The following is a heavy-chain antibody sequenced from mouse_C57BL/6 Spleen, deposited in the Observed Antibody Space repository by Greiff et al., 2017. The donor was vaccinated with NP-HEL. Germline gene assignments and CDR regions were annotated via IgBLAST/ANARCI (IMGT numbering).Heavy chain of an antibody. CDR3: TRSEYCGSSWFAY. Sequence: VQLQQSGAELVRPGASVTLSCKASGYTFTDYEMHWVKQTPVHGLEWIGAIDPETGGTAYNQKFKGKAILTADKSSSTAYMELRSLTSEDSAVYYCTRSEYCGSSWFAYWGQGTLVTVSA. V-gene: IGHV1-15*01. D-gene: IGHD1-1*01. CDR2: IDPETGGT. CDR1: GYTFTDYE. J-gene: IGHJ3*01.